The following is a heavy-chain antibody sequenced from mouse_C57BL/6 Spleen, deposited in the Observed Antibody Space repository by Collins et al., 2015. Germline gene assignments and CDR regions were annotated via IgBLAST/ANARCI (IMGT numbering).Heavy chain of an antibody. Sequence: QVQLQQSGAELARPGASVKLSCKASGYTFTSYGISWVKQRTGQGPEWIGEIYPRSGNTYYNEKFKGKATLTADKSSSTAYMELRSLTSEDSAVYFCASDYDGLYYFDYWGQGTTPTVSS. J-gene: IGHJ2*01. D-gene: IGHD2-4*01. CDR1: GYTFTSYG. CDR2: IYPRSGNT. V-gene: IGHV1-81*01. CDR3: ASDYDGLYYFDY.